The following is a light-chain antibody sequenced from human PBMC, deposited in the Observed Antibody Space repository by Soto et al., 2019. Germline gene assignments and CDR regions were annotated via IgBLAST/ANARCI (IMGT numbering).Light chain of an antibody. J-gene: IGKJ5*01. CDR1: QSVSSN. V-gene: IGKV3-20*01. Sequence: EIVLTQSPGTLSLSPGERATPSCRASQSVSSNLAWYQQKTGQAPRILIYGESSRATGIPDRFSGSGSGTDLNLTISSLEPEDFAVYYCQKHGSSPITCGQGTRLEIK. CDR2: GES. CDR3: QKHGSSPIT.